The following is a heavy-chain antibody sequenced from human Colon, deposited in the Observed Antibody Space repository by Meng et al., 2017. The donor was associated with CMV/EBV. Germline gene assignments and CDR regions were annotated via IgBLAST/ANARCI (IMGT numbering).Heavy chain of an antibody. V-gene: IGHV3-23*03. CDR1: GFTFSSYA. D-gene: IGHD2-2*01. CDR3: AKARSTSWYDAFDI. Sequence: GGSLRLSCVASGFTFSSYAMSWVRQAPGKGLEWVSVIYSGGSSTYYADSVKGRFTISRDNSKNTLYLQMNSLRAEDTAVYYCAKARSTSWYDAFDIWGQGTMVTVSS. CDR2: IYSGGSST. J-gene: IGHJ3*02.